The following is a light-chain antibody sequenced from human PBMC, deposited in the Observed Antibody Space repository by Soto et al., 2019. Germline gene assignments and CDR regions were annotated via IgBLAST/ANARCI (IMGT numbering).Light chain of an antibody. V-gene: IGKV1-33*01. CDR3: QQYDNFPPYT. J-gene: IGKJ2*01. CDR1: RDISVY. CDR2: DAS. Sequence: DTQMTQSPSSLSASVGDRVTITCQASRDISVYLNWYQQKPGKPPKLLIYDASNLQTGVPSRFSGSGSGTHFTFTLSSLQPEDIATYYCQQYDNFPPYTFGQGTKLEIK.